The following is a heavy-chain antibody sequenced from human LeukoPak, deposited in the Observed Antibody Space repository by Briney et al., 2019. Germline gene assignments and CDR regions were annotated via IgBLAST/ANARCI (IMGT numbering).Heavy chain of an antibody. CDR2: IYYSGST. D-gene: IGHD3-22*01. CDR3: AGEGQPLPYYDSSGSYFDY. J-gene: IGHJ4*02. Sequence: SQTLSLTCTVSDGSISSGGYYWSWIRQHPGKGLEWIGYIYYSGSTYYNPSLKSRVTISVDTSKNQFSLKLSSVTAADTAVYYCAGEGQPLPYYDSSGSYFDYWGQGTLVTVSS. CDR1: DGSISSGGYY. V-gene: IGHV4-31*03.